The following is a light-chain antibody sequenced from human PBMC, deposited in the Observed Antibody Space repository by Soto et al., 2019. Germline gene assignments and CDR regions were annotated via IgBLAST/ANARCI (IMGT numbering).Light chain of an antibody. CDR2: GAS. CDR1: QSVSSIY. V-gene: IGKV3-20*01. Sequence: EIVFTQSPGTLSLSPGERATLSCRASQSVSSIYLAWYQQKPGQAPRLLIYGASSRATGIPDRFSGSGSGTDFTLTISNLEPEDVAVYYCQQYDTSPQTFGQGTKVDIK. J-gene: IGKJ1*01. CDR3: QQYDTSPQT.